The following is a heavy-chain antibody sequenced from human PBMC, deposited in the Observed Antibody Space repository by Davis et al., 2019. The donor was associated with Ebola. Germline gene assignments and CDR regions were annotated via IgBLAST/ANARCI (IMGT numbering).Heavy chain of an antibody. V-gene: IGHV4-59*01. D-gene: IGHD4-11*01. J-gene: IGHJ6*02. Sequence: MPSETLSLTCAVYGGSFSGYYWTWIRQPPGKGLEWIGHIHYSGSTHYNPSLKSRVTTSVDTSKNQFSLSLSSVTAADTAVYYCARDSEANSNYYYYYGMDVWGQGTTVTVSS. CDR3: ARDSEANSNYYYYYGMDV. CDR2: IHYSGST. CDR1: GGSFSGYY.